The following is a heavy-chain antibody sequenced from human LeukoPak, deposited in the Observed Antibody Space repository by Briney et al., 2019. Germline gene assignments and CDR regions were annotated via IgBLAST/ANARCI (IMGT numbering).Heavy chain of an antibody. CDR3: ARHEHRGSSSLTFLY. D-gene: IGHD6-13*01. CDR1: GASITSGGYY. Sequence: SETLSLTCTVSGASITSGGYYWHWIRQHPGKGLEWIGFIYHSGNTYYNPSLWGRVTISLDTSENQFSLKLNSVTAADTAVYYCARHEHRGSSSLTFLYWGQGTLVTVSS. CDR2: IYHSGNT. J-gene: IGHJ4*02. V-gene: IGHV4-31*03.